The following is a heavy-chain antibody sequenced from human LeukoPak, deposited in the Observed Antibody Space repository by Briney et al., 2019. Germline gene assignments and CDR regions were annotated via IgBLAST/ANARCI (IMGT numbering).Heavy chain of an antibody. CDR3: ARDKSLWSGFLS. CDR2: IYYSGST. V-gene: IGHV4-59*01. CDR1: GGSISSYY. Sequence: SETLSLTCTFSGGSISSYYWSWIRQPPGKGLEWIGYIYYSGSTNYNPSLKSRVTISVDTSKNQFSLKLSSVTAADTAVYYCARDKSLWSGFLSWGQGTLVTVSS. J-gene: IGHJ5*02. D-gene: IGHD3-3*01.